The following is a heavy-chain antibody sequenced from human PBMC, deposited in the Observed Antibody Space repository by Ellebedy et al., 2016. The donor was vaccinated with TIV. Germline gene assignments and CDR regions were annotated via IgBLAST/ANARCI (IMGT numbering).Heavy chain of an antibody. CDR3: ARGLGGLQRDSDY. CDR1: GYTFTAYY. CDR2: INPDRGDT. J-gene: IGHJ4*02. V-gene: IGHV1-2*02. D-gene: IGHD5-24*01. Sequence: AASVKVSCKASGYTFTAYYMHWVRQPPGQGLEWMGRINPDRGDTDYAQRFQDRVTMTRETSISTAYMELSRLTSDDTAVYYCARGLGGLQRDSDYWGQGTLVTVSS.